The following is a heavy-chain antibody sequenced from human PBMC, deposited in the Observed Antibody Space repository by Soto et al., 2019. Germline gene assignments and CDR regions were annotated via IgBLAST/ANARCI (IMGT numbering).Heavy chain of an antibody. CDR1: GDSVSKYY. CDR2: IHSTRSP. CDR3: ARSPAYGDYANLDT. D-gene: IGHD4-17*01. V-gene: IGHV4-4*07. Sequence: PSETLSLTCTVSGDSVSKYYWNRIRQPAGKGLEWIGRIHSTRSPNYNPSLKSRVTMSVDTSKNQFSLKLNLTSVTAADTAVYYCARSPAYGDYANLDTWGQGTLVTVSS. J-gene: IGHJ5*02.